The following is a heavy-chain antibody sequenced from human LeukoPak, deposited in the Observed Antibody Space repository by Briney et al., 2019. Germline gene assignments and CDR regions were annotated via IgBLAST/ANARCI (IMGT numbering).Heavy chain of an antibody. Sequence: PGRSLGLSCAASEFTFSSYGMHWVRQAPGKGLEWVAVISYDGSNKYYADSVKGRFTISRDNSKNTLYLQMNSLRAEDTAVYYCARDDGFGETHYYYYGMDVWGQGTTVTVSS. D-gene: IGHD3-10*01. V-gene: IGHV3-30*03. CDR3: ARDDGFGETHYYYYGMDV. CDR2: ISYDGSNK. J-gene: IGHJ6*02. CDR1: EFTFSSYG.